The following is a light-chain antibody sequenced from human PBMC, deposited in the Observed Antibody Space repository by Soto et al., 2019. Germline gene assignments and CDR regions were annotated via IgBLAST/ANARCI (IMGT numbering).Light chain of an antibody. V-gene: IGLV1-44*01. Sequence: QSVLTQPPSASGTPGQRVTISCSGSSSNIGSNTVNWYQQLPGTAPKLLIYRNNQRPSGVPDRFSGSKSGTSASLAISGLQSEDEADYYCAAWDDSLHVVFGGGTKVTVL. CDR3: AAWDDSLHVV. CDR1: SSNIGSNT. CDR2: RNN. J-gene: IGLJ2*01.